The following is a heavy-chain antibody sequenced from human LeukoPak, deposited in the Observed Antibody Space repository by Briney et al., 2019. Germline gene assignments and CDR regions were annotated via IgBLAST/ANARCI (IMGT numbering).Heavy chain of an antibody. CDR2: INHSGST. CDR3: ARATENPEDDAFDI. Sequence: SETLSLTCAVYGGSFSGYYWSWIRQPPGKGLEWIGEINHSGSTNYNPSLKSRVTISVDTSKNQFSLKLSSVTAADTAVYYCARATENPEDDAFDIWGQGTMVTVSS. V-gene: IGHV4-34*01. CDR1: GGSFSGYY. D-gene: IGHD2/OR15-2a*01. J-gene: IGHJ3*02.